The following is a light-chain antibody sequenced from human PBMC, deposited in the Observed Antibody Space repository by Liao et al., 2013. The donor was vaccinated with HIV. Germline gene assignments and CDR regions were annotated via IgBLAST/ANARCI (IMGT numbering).Light chain of an antibody. J-gene: IGLJ2*01. V-gene: IGLV3-1*01. CDR1: KLGDKY. Sequence: SYELTQPPSVSVSPGQTASITCSGDKLGDKYACWYQQKPGQSPVLVIYQDSKRPSGIPERLSASNSGNTATLTISRVEGGDEADYYCQVWDRNSDVVFGGGTKLTVL. CDR2: QDS. CDR3: QVWDRNSDVV.